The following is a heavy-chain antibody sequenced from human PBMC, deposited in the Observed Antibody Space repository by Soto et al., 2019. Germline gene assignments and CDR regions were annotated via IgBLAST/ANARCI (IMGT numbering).Heavy chain of an antibody. J-gene: IGHJ6*03. CDR2: IYYSGST. CDR3: ARSGPRGYYYYYMDV. CDR1: GGSISSYY. V-gene: IGHV4-59*01. Sequence: SETLSLTCTVSGGSISSYYGSWIRQPPGKGLEWIGYIYYSGSTNYNPSLKSRVTISVDTSKNQFSLKLSSVTAADTAVYYCARSGPRGYYYYYMDVWGKGTTVTVS.